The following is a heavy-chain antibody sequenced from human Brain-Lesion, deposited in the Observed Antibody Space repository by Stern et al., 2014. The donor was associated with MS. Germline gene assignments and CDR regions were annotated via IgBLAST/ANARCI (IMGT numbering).Heavy chain of an antibody. D-gene: IGHD1-1*01. CDR1: GASVGGGDWY. CDR2: IYYSGTT. V-gene: IGHV4-30-4*01. CDR3: AGAIGKYELLESFDM. Sequence: VQLVEWGPGLVKPSQTLSLACAVSGASVGGGDWYWSWIRQPPGKGLEWLGHIYYSGTTYYKPSLKSRLIISLDTSKNQFSLNLTSVTAADTAVYYCAGAIGKYELLESFDMWGQGTMVTVSS. J-gene: IGHJ3*02.